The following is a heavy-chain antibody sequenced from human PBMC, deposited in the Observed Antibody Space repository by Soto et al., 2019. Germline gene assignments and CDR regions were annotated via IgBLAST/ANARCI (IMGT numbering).Heavy chain of an antibody. V-gene: IGHV3-21*01. CDR1: GFTFSSYS. D-gene: IGHD3-10*01. Sequence: EVQLVESGGGLVKPGGSLRLSCAASGFTFSSYSMNWVRQAPGKGLEWVSSISSSSSYIYYADSVKGRFTISSDNAKNTLYLQMTSLRAEYTAVYYCARDPDYYGSGGEAYYFDYWGHGTLVTVSS. CDR2: ISSSSSYI. J-gene: IGHJ4*01. CDR3: ARDPDYYGSGGEAYYFDY.